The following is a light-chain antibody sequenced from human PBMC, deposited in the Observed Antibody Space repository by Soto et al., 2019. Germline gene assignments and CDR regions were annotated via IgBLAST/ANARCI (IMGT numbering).Light chain of an antibody. J-gene: IGLJ2*01. CDR1: NSNIGIKT. CDR2: SND. Sequence: QSVLTQPPSASGTPGQRVTISCSGSNSNIGIKTVSWYQHLPGTAPKVLIYSNDQWPSGVPDRFSGSKSGTSASLDISGLQSEDEADYYCAAWDDSLNAVVFGGGPKVTVL. V-gene: IGLV1-44*01. CDR3: AAWDDSLNAVV.